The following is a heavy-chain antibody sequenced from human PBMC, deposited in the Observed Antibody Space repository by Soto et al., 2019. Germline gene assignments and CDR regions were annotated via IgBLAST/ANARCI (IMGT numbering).Heavy chain of an antibody. J-gene: IGHJ6*03. CDR3: ASTAENLGYCSGGSCYYYYYYYMDV. CDR1: GGSISSYY. D-gene: IGHD2-15*01. V-gene: IGHV4-59*08. CDR2: IYYSGST. Sequence: SETLSLTCTVSGGSISSYYWSWIRQPPGKGLEWIGYIYYSGSTNYNPSLKSRVTISVDTSKNQFSLKLSSVTAADTAVYYCASTAENLGYCSGGSCYYYYYYYMDVWGKGTTVTVSS.